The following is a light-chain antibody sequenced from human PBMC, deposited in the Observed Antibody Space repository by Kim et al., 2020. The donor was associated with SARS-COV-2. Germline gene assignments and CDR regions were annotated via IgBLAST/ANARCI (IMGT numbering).Light chain of an antibody. CDR3: QQSYSMPPIT. CDR1: QSISSY. Sequence: DIQMTQSPSSLSASVGDRVTITCRASQSISSYLNWYQQKPGKAPKLLIYAASSLQSGVPSRFSGSGSGTDFTLTISSLQPEDFATYYCQQSYSMPPITVGQGTRLEIK. J-gene: IGKJ5*01. V-gene: IGKV1-39*01. CDR2: AAS.